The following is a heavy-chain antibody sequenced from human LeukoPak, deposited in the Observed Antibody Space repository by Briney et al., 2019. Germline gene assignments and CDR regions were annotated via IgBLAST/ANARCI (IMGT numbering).Heavy chain of an antibody. D-gene: IGHD3-3*01. CDR3: ARESPSGYDFWSGFRPPAFDY. V-gene: IGHV1-18*01. CDR1: GYTFTSYG. Sequence: ASVKVSCKASGYTFTSYGISWVRQAPGQGLEWMGWTSAYNGNTNYAQKLQGRVTMTTDTSTSTAYMELRSLRSDDTAVYYCARESPSGYDFWSGFRPPAFDYWGQGTLVTVSS. CDR2: TSAYNGNT. J-gene: IGHJ4*02.